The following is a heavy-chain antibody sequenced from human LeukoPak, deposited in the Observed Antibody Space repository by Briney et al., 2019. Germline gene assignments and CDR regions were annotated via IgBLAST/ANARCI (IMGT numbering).Heavy chain of an antibody. CDR1: GFTFSTYS. Sequence: GGSLGLSCAASGFTFSTYSMNWVRQAPGKGLEWVSSITSTSSYIYYADSVKGRFTISRDNAKNSLYLQMNSLRAEDTAVYYCASWVVTPIDYWGQGTLVTVSS. CDR2: ITSTSSYI. J-gene: IGHJ4*02. D-gene: IGHD4-23*01. CDR3: ASWVVTPIDY. V-gene: IGHV3-21*01.